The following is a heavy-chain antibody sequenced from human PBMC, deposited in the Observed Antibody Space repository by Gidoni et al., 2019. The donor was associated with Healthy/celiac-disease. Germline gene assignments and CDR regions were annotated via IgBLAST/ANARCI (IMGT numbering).Heavy chain of an antibody. CDR3: ARKYDFWSGYSGYYYGMDV. J-gene: IGHJ6*02. Sequence: KGLEWVAVIWYDGSNKYYADSVKGRFTISRDNSKNTLYLQMNSLRAEDTAVYYCARKYDFWSGYSGYYYGMDVWGQGTTVTVSS. D-gene: IGHD3-3*01. V-gene: IGHV3-33*01. CDR2: IWYDGSNK.